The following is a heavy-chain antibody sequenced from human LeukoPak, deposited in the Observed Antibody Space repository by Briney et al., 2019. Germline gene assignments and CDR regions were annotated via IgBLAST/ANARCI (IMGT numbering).Heavy chain of an antibody. J-gene: IGHJ6*03. CDR1: GFTFGNYA. Sequence: GGSLRLSCTVSGFTFGNYAMTWVRRGPGKGLESVSSASTDGTPYYANSVKGRFTISRDNSKSTLYLRMNSLRAEDTAVYYCARKGPDYYMDVWGKGTTVTVSS. CDR3: ARKGPDYYMDV. V-gene: IGHV3-23*01. CDR2: ASTDGTP.